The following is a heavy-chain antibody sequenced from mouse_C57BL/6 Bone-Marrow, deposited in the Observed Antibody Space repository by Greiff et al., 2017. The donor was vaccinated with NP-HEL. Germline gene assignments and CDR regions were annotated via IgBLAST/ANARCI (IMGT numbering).Heavy chain of an antibody. CDR3: TRTDSNYFAY. CDR2: ISSGGDYI. CDR1: GFTFSSYA. Sequence: EVMLVESGEGLVKPGGSLKLSCAASGFTFSSYAMSWVRQTPEKRLEWVAYISSGGDYIYYADTVKGRFTISRDNARNNLYLQISSLKSEDTAMYYCTRTDSNYFAYWGQGTLVTVSA. D-gene: IGHD2-5*01. V-gene: IGHV5-9-1*02. J-gene: IGHJ3*01.